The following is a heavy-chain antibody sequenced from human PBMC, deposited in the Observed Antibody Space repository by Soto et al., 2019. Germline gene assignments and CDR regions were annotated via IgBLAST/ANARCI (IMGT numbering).Heavy chain of an antibody. Sequence: ASVKVSCKASGYTFTGHYMHWVLQGPGQGLEWMGWINPNSVGTNYAQKFQGRVTMTRDTSISTAYMELSRLRSDDTAVYYCAREPMVRAAHGFDIWGQGTMVTVSS. J-gene: IGHJ3*02. CDR2: INPNSVGT. V-gene: IGHV1-2*02. CDR1: GYTFTGHY. CDR3: AREPMVRAAHGFDI. D-gene: IGHD3-10*01.